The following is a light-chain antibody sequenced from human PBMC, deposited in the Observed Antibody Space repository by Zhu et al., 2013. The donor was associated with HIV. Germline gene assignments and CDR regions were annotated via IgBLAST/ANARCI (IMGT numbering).Light chain of an antibody. CDR2: LGS. V-gene: IGKV2-28*01. J-gene: IGKJ4*01. Sequence: DIVMTQSPLSLSVTPGEAASISCRSSQSLVNSYGHNCLDWYVHKPGQSPQLLIHLGSTRASGVSDRFSGTGSGRSFVLKINRVEAEDVGIYYCMQGLQSPLSFGGGTRVEIK. CDR1: QSLVNSYGHNC. CDR3: MQGLQSPLS.